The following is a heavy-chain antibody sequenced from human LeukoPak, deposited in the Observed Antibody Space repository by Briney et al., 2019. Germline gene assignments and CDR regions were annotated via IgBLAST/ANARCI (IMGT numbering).Heavy chain of an antibody. D-gene: IGHD3-22*01. CDR3: AREGYDSSGYYGY. CDR1: GYTFTSYD. Sequence: ASVTVSCKASGYTFTSYDINWVRQAAGQRLEWMGWMNPNSGNTGYAQKFQGRVTMTRNTSISTAYMELSSLRSEDTAVYYCAREGYDSSGYYGYWGQGTLVTVSS. CDR2: MNPNSGNT. J-gene: IGHJ4*02. V-gene: IGHV1-8*01.